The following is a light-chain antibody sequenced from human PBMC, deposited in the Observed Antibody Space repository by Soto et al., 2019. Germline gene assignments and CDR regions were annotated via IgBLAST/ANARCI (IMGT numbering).Light chain of an antibody. CDR3: QQYTQSLWT. CDR2: GIS. V-gene: IGKV3-20*01. J-gene: IGKJ1*01. Sequence: IVLTQTPAPLSLSPGERATLSCRASQSVSSSYLAWYQQKPGQAPRLLIYGISKRAAGIPDRFTGSGSGTDFTLTIDGLEPEDVAVYYWQQYTQSLWTFGQGTKVDIK. CDR1: QSVSSSY.